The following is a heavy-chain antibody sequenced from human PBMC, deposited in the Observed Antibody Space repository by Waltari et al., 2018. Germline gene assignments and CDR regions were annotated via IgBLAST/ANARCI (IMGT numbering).Heavy chain of an antibody. V-gene: IGHV3-21*01. D-gene: IGHD3-16*02. CDR2: ISSRRSYR. CDR3: ARTYCDTDCYTLDGMDV. CDR1: GFTFNDYP. J-gene: IGHJ6*02. Sequence: EVQLVESGGGLVKPGGSMRLSCVFAGFTFNDYPMTWVRQAPGKGLEWVSSISSRRSYRYYADSVKGRVTISRDNAKNSLYLQMNSLRAEDTAVYFCARTYCDTDCYTLDGMDVWGQGTTVTVSS.